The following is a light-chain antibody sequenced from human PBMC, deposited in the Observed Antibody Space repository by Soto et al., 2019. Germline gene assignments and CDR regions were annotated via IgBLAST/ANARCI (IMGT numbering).Light chain of an antibody. CDR3: QKYNSAPWT. Sequence: DIQMTPSPSTLPGSLADRVTITCRARRASSSWLAWYQQQPGKAPRLLIYAASTMQSGVPSRFSGSGSGTDFTLTISRLQPEDVAAYYCQKYNSAPWTFGQGTQVDIK. V-gene: IGKV1-27*01. CDR2: AAS. CDR1: RASSSW. J-gene: IGKJ1*01.